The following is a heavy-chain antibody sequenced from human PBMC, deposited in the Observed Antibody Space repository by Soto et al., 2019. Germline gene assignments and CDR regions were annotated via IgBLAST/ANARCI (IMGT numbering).Heavy chain of an antibody. D-gene: IGHD3-3*01. Sequence: GASVKVSCEASGYTFTGYYMHWVRQAPGQGLEWMGWINPNSGGTNYAQKFQGWVTMTRDTSISTAYMELSRLRSNDTAVYYCARTAFTYYDFWSGYTPGYYGMDVWGQGTTVTVSS. CDR2: INPNSGGT. V-gene: IGHV1-2*04. J-gene: IGHJ6*02. CDR1: GYTFTGYY. CDR3: ARTAFTYYDFWSGYTPGYYGMDV.